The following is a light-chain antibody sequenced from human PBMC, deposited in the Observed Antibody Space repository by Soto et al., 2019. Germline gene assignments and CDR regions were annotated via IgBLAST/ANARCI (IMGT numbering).Light chain of an antibody. CDR3: SSFTTTNTLWV. J-gene: IGLJ3*02. V-gene: IGLV2-14*01. Sequence: QSVLSQPASVSGSPGQSITISCTGTSSDVGFYNFVSWYQHLPGKAPKVILYEVNGRPSGISNRFSGSKSGNTASLTISGLQAEDEGDYYCSSFTTTNTLWVFGGGTKVT. CDR2: EVN. CDR1: SSDVGFYNF.